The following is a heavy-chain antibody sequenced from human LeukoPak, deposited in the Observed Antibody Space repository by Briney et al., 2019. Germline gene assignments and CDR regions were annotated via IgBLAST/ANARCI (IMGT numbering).Heavy chain of an antibody. CDR2: MNPNSGNT. Sequence: GASVKVSCKASGYTFTSYDINWVRQATGQGLEWMGWMNPNSGNTGYAQKFQGRVTMTRNTSISIVYMELSSLRSEDTAVYYCARDTAARDAFDIWGQGTMVTVSS. J-gene: IGHJ3*02. V-gene: IGHV1-8*01. CDR1: GYTFTSYD. CDR3: ARDTAARDAFDI. D-gene: IGHD6-6*01.